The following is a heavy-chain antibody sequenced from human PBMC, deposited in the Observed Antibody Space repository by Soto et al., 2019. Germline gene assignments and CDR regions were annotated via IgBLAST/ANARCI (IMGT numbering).Heavy chain of an antibody. CDR3: AREGYTIFGVEDSYYYYMDV. J-gene: IGHJ6*03. CDR2: ISAYNGNT. Sequence: ASVKVSCKASGYTFTSYGISWVRQAPGQGLEWMGWISAYNGNTNYAQKLQGRVTMTTDTSTSTAYMELRSLRSDDTAVYYCAREGYTIFGVEDSYYYYMDVWGKGTTVTVSS. D-gene: IGHD3-3*01. CDR1: GYTFTSYG. V-gene: IGHV1-18*01.